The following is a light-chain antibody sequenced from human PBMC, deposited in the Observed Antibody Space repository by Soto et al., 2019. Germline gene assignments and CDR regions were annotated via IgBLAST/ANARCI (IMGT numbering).Light chain of an antibody. V-gene: IGKV3D-15*01. CDR3: QQYNNWGT. Sequence: SPATLSLSPGERATLSCRASQSVSSYLAWYQQKPGQAPRLLIYDASNRATGIPARFSGSGSGTDFTLTISSLQSEDFAVYYCQQYNNWGTFGQGTKVDIK. J-gene: IGKJ1*01. CDR1: QSVSSY. CDR2: DAS.